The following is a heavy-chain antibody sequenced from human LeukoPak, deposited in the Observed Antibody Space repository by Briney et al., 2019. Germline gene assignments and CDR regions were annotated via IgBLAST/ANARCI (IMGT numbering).Heavy chain of an antibody. J-gene: IGHJ4*02. CDR1: RFTFSSYE. D-gene: IGHD4-23*01. CDR2: ISSSGNTI. Sequence: PGGSLRLSCAASRFTFSSYEMNWVRQAPGKGLEWVSYISSSGNTIYYADSVKGRFTISRDNAKNSLYLQMNSLRAEDTAVYYCARGPGDYGGTSYFDYWGQGTLVTVSS. CDR3: ARGPGDYGGTSYFDY. V-gene: IGHV3-48*03.